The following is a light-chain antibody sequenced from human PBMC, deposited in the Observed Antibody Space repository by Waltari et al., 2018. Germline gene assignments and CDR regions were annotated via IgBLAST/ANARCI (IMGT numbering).Light chain of an antibody. V-gene: IGLV1-44*01. J-gene: IGLJ3*02. CDR2: SNT. CDR1: SSNIGRNA. Sequence: QSVLTQPPSASGTPGQSVIVSCSGGSSNIGRNAVNWSQHLPGPAPKLLIYSNTQRPSGVTDRFSGSKSGTSASLAISGLQSEDEADYYCGAWDDSLSGRWLFGGGTKLTVL. CDR3: GAWDDSLSGRWL.